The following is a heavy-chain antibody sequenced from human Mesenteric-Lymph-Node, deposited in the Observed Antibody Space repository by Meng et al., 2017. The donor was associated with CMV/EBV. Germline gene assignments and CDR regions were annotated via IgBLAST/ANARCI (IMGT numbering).Heavy chain of an antibody. CDR1: GFTFSSYW. CDR2: IKQDGSEK. J-gene: IGHJ4*02. CDR3: AKPGAEFDHYFDY. D-gene: IGHD1-14*01. V-gene: IGHV3-7*01. Sequence: ETLSLTCAASGFTFSSYWMSWVRQAPGKGLEWVANIKQDGSEKYYVDSVKGRFTISRDNAKNSLYLQMNSLRAEDTAVYYCAKPGAEFDHYFDYWGQGILVTVSS.